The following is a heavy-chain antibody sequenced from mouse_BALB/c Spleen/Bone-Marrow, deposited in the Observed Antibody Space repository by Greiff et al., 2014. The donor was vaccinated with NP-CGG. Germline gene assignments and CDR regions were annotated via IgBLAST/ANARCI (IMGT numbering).Heavy chain of an antibody. V-gene: IGHV1S41*01. CDR3: ARSHYGRAMDY. Sequence: DLVKPGASVKLSCKASGYTFTSYWINWIKQRPGQGLEWIGRIAPGSGSTYHDEMFKGKATLTVDTSSSTAYIQLSSLSSEDSAVYFCARSHYGRAMDYWGQGTSVTVSS. CDR2: IAPGSGST. CDR1: GYTFTSYW. D-gene: IGHD1-1*01. J-gene: IGHJ4*01.